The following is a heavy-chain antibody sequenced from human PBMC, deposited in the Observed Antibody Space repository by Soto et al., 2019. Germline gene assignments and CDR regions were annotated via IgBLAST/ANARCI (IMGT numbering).Heavy chain of an antibody. Sequence: ASVKVSCKASGYTFTSYAMHWVRQAPGQRLEWMGWINAGNGNTKYSQKFQGRVTITRDTSASTAYMELSSLRSEDTAVYYCARGGIAVAGSWYWFDPWGQGTLVTVSS. CDR1: GYTFTSYA. V-gene: IGHV1-3*01. J-gene: IGHJ5*02. CDR2: INAGNGNT. D-gene: IGHD6-19*01. CDR3: ARGGIAVAGSWYWFDP.